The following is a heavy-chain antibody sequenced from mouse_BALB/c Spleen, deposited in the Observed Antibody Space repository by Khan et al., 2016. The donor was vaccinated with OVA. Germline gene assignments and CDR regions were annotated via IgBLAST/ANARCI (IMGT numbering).Heavy chain of an antibody. D-gene: IGHD1-2*01. CDR3: ARRNYFGYTFAY. CDR1: GYTFTDFY. J-gene: IGHJ3*01. CDR2: ISPGSGDT. V-gene: IGHV1-77*01. Sequence: QVQLQQSGTELARPGASVNLSCKASGYTFTDFYINWVKQRSGQGLKWIGEISPGSGDTYYNEKFKGKATLTADKSSSTAYMQLSSLTSEASAVYFCARRNYFGYTFAYWGQGTLVTVSA.